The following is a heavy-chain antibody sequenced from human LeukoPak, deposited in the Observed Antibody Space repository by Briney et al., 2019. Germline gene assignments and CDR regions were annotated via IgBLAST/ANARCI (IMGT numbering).Heavy chain of an antibody. CDR3: ARELEFNYGRFFGY. CDR2: IYYSGNT. D-gene: IGHD3-10*01. V-gene: IGHV4-59*01. Sequence: SETLSLTCTVSGGSIGSYYWSWIRQPPGKGLEWIGYIYYSGNTNYNPSLKSRVTISVDTSKNQFSLKVSSVTAADTAVYFCARELEFNYGRFFGYWGQGTLVTVSS. CDR1: GGSIGSYY. J-gene: IGHJ4*02.